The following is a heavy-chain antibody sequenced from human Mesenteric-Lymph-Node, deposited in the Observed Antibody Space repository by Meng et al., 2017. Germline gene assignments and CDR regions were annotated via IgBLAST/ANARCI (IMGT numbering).Heavy chain of an antibody. CDR3: ARGSGWFGFEY. V-gene: IGHV3-48*03. D-gene: IGHD6-19*01. CDR1: GFRLSSYE. CDR2: IDSSGTST. Sequence: GGPLRLSCATSGFRLSSYEMNWVRQAPGKGLEWVSYIDSSGTSTHYADSVQGRFSVSKENPKNSLYLQLDRLRVEDTAVYYCARGSGWFGFEYWGQGTLVTVSS. J-gene: IGHJ4*02.